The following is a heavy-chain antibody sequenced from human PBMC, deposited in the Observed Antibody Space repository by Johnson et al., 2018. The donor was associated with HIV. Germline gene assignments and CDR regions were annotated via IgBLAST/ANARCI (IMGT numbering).Heavy chain of an antibody. D-gene: IGHD2-21*02. CDR3: AKDWDVVVTADYAFDI. CDR1: GFTFSSYG. J-gene: IGHJ3*02. CDR2: IRYDGSNK. V-gene: IGHV3-30*02. Sequence: QVHLVESGGGVVQPGGSLRLSCAESGFTFSSYGMHWVRQAPGKGLEWVAFIRYDGSNKYYADSVKGRFTISRDNSKNTLYLQMNSLRAEDTAVYYCAKDWDVVVTADYAFDIWGQGTMVTVSS.